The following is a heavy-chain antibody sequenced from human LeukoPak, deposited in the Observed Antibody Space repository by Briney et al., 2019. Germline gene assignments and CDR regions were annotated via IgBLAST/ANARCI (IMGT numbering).Heavy chain of an antibody. CDR3: VRTPPNWGADY. Sequence: ASVKVSCKASRYTFTSYDINWVRQAAGQGLEWMGWMSPNSGITGYAQKFQGRVTMTRNTAISTAYMELSSLRSEDTAGYYCVRTPPNWGADYWGQGTLVTVSS. J-gene: IGHJ4*02. V-gene: IGHV1-8*01. CDR2: MSPNSGIT. D-gene: IGHD7-27*01. CDR1: RYTFTSYD.